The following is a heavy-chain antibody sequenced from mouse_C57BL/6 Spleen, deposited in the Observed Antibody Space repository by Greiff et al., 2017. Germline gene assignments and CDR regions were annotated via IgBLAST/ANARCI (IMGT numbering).Heavy chain of an antibody. V-gene: IGHV1-15*01. Sequence: VQLQESGAELVRPGASVTLSCKASGYTFTDYEMHWVKQTPVHGLEWIGAIDPETGGTAYNQKFKGKAILTADKSSSTAYMELRSLTSEDSAVYYCTRSSYYGSSTWFAYWGQGTLVTVSA. CDR1: GYTFTDYE. J-gene: IGHJ3*01. CDR2: IDPETGGT. D-gene: IGHD1-1*01. CDR3: TRSSYYGSSTWFAY.